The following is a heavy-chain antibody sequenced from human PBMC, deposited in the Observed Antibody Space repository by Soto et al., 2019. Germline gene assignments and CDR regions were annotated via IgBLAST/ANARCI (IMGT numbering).Heavy chain of an antibody. CDR2: MNPNSGNT. V-gene: IGHV1-8*01. CDR1: GYTFTSYD. CDR3: ARVTWDFWSGPYGGAVGWFDP. Sequence: GASVKVSCKASGYTFTSYDINWVRQATGQGLEWMGWMNPNSGNTGYAQKFQGRVTMTRNTSISTAYMELSSLRSEDTAVYYCARVTWDFWSGPYGGAVGWFDPWGQGTLVTVSS. J-gene: IGHJ5*02. D-gene: IGHD3-3*01.